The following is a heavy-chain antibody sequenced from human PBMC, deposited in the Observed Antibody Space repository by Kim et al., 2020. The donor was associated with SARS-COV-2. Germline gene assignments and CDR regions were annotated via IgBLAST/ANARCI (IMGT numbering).Heavy chain of an antibody. J-gene: IGHJ4*02. Sequence: DSVKGRFTISRDNAKNSLYLQMNSLRAEDTAVYYCARDLYYYGSGSYGYWGQGTLVTVSS. V-gene: IGHV3-7*01. CDR3: ARDLYYYGSGSYGY. D-gene: IGHD3-10*01.